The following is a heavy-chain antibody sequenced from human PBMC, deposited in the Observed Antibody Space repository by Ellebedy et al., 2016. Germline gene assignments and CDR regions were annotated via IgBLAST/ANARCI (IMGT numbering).Heavy chain of an antibody. V-gene: IGHV3-53*01. CDR3: ARGPDIPAMYYFDY. J-gene: IGHJ4*02. CDR2: IYSGGNT. Sequence: GGSLRLSXAAAGFTVSSNHMSWVRQAPGKGLEWVSVIYSGGNTYNADSVRGRFAISRDNSKNTLYLQMNSLRAEDTAVYYCARGPDIPAMYYFDYWGQGTLVTVSS. D-gene: IGHD6-25*01. CDR1: GFTVSSNH.